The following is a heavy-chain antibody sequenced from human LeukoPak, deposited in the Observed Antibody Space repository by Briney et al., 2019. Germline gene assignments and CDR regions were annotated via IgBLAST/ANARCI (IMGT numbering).Heavy chain of an antibody. J-gene: IGHJ3*02. D-gene: IGHD2-15*01. CDR2: IYYSGST. Sequence: SETLSLTCSVPGGSISSSSYYWGWIRQPPGKGLECIGSIYYSGSTYYNPSLKSRVTISVDTSKNQFSLKLSSVTAADTAVYYCARDRSVVAATTGAFDIWGQGTMVTVSS. V-gene: IGHV4-39*07. CDR3: ARDRSVVAATTGAFDI. CDR1: GGSISSSSYY.